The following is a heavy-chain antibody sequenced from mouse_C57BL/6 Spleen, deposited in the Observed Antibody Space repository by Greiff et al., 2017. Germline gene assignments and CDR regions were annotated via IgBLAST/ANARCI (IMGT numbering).Heavy chain of an antibody. D-gene: IGHD1-1*01. V-gene: IGHV15-2*01. J-gene: IGHJ2*01. Sequence: VQLQQSGSELRSPGSSVQLSCKDFDSEVFPIAYMSWVRQKPGHGFEWIGGILPSIGRTIYGEKFEDNATLDADTLSNTAYLELNSLTSEDSAIYYCARHGSSLGYFDYWGQGTTLTVSS. CDR1: DSEVFPIAY. CDR2: ILPSIGRT. CDR3: ARHGSSLGYFDY.